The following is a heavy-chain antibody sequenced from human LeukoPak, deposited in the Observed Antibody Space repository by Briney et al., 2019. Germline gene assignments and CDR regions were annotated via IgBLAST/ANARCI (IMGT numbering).Heavy chain of an antibody. CDR3: AREGVGGYSYGYIKGYYYYYMDV. CDR2: IYYSGST. J-gene: IGHJ6*03. CDR1: GGSISSYY. V-gene: IGHV4-59*12. Sequence: SETLSLTCTVSGGSISSYYWSWIRQPPGKGLEWIGYIYYSGSTNYNPSLKSRVTISVDTSKNQFSLKLSSVTAADTAVYYCAREGVGGYSYGYIKGYYYYYMDVWGKGTTVTVSS. D-gene: IGHD5-18*01.